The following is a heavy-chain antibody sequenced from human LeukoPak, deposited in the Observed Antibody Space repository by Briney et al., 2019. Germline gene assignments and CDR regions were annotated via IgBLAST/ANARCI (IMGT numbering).Heavy chain of an antibody. V-gene: IGHV6-1*01. J-gene: IGHJ3*02. CDR2: TYYRSKLYN. CDR3: AREVTGTCAFDI. D-gene: IGHD1-7*01. CDR1: GDSVSSKIAA. Sequence: SQTLSLTCAISGDSVSSKIAAWNWIRQSPSRGLEWLGRTYYRSKLYNEYAVSVKSRITINPDTSKHQFSLQLNSVTPEDTAVYYCAREVTGTCAFDIWGQGTMVTVSS.